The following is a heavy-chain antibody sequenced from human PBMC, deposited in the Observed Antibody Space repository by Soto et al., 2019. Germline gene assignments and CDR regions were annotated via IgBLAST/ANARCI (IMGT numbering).Heavy chain of an antibody. CDR2: IWYDGSNK. V-gene: IGHV3-33*01. CDR1: GLTFSSYG. CDR3: NADGMSIAARWRDYFDY. J-gene: IGHJ4*02. Sequence: GGSLRLSCAASGLTFSSYGMHWVRQAPGKGLEWVAVIWYDGSNKYYADSVKGRFTISRDNSKNTLYLQMNSLRAEDTAVYYCNADGMSIAARWRDYFDYWGQGTLVTVSS. D-gene: IGHD6-6*01.